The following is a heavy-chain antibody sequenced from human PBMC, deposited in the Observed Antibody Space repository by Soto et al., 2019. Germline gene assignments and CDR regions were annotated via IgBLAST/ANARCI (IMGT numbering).Heavy chain of an antibody. CDR3: AREDYYDSSGRAGMDV. D-gene: IGHD3-22*01. Sequence: QVQLVQSGAEVKKPGSSVKVSCKASGGTFSIYTISWVRQAPGQGLEWMGRIIPILGIANYAQKFQGRVTITADKSTSTAYMELSSLRSEDTAVYYCAREDYYDSSGRAGMDVWGQGTTVTVSS. CDR2: IIPILGIA. V-gene: IGHV1-69*08. CDR1: GGTFSIYT. J-gene: IGHJ6*02.